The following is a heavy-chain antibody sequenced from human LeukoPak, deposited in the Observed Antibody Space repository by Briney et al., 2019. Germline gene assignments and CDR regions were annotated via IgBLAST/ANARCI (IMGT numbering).Heavy chain of an antibody. CDR1: GFTFGTYA. V-gene: IGHV3-23*01. CDR2: ISGGGGST. J-gene: IGHJ4*02. D-gene: IGHD2-15*01. CDR3: AKGLPSGNSFDY. Sequence: GGSLRLSCAASGFTFGTYAMSWVRQAPGKGLEWVSAISGGGGSTYYADSVKGRFTISRDNSKNTLYLQMNSLRAEDTAVYYCAKGLPSGNSFDYWGQGTLVTVSS.